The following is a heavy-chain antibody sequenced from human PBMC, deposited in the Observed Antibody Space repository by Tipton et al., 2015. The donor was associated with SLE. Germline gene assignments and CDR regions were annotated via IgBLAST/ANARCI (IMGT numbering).Heavy chain of an antibody. Sequence: VQLVQSGAEVKKPGESLKISCRGSGYSFTSYFIGWVRQMPGKGLEWMGITLPGDSDTRYSPSFQGQVTISADRSIRTAYLQWSSLKASDTAIYYCARHPHPREPRLEDGFDIWGQGTVVTVSS. V-gene: IGHV5-51*01. CDR3: ARHPHPREPRLEDGFDI. CDR2: TLPGDSDT. CDR1: GYSFTSYF. D-gene: IGHD1-1*01. J-gene: IGHJ3*02.